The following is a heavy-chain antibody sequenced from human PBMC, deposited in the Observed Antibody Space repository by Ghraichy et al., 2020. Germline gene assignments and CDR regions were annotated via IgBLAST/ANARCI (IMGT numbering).Heavy chain of an antibody. V-gene: IGHV4-34*01. CDR3: ARGHDHAKTGY. J-gene: IGHJ4*02. CDR2: ISQGEGT. Sequence: SETLSLTCAVYGGAFSVHYWSWIRQPPGKRLEWIGEISQGEGTNYNPAFWSRVTISLDTSKNQSSLKLTSVTAADTAVYFCARGHDHAKTGYWGQGTLVTVSS. CDR1: GGAFSVHY. D-gene: IGHD1-1*01.